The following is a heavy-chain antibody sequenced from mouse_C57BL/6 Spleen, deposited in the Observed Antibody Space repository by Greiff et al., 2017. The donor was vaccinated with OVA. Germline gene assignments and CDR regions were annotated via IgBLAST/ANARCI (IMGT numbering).Heavy chain of an antibody. Sequence: VQLKESGGGLVKPGGSLKLSCAASGFTFSDYGMHWVRQAPEKGLEWVAYISSGSSTIYYADTVKGRFTISRDNAKNTLFLQMTSLRSEDTAMYYCARGITEAYWGQGTLVTVSA. J-gene: IGHJ3*01. CDR3: ARGITEAY. V-gene: IGHV5-17*01. D-gene: IGHD2-4*01. CDR1: GFTFSDYG. CDR2: ISSGSSTI.